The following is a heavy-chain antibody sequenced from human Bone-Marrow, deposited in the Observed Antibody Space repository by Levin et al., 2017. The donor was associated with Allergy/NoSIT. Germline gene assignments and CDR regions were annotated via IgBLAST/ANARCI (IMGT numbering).Heavy chain of an antibody. J-gene: IGHJ1*01. V-gene: IGHV1-69*04. CDR2: IIPIADIT. D-gene: IGHD6-19*01. CDR3: ARDWATVTGPRYLRH. CDR1: GGTFSSYI. Sequence: ASVKVSCQASGGTFSSYIIHWVRQAPGQGLEWMGRIIPIADITDYAQKFQGRLTITADKSTSTAYMELSSLTSEDTAVYYCARDWATVTGPRYLRHWGQGTLVTLSS.